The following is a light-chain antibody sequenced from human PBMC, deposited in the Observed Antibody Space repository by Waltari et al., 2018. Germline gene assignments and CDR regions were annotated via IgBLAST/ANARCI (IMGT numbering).Light chain of an antibody. CDR2: AAS. J-gene: IGKJ1*01. Sequence: DIQMTQSPSSLSASVGDRVTITCRASQSISNYLNWYQQKPGKAPKLLIYAASSLQSGVPSRLSGSGSGTDFTLTISSLQPEDFATYSCQQGYSAPLTFGQVTRVEIK. CDR1: QSISNY. CDR3: QQGYSAPLT. V-gene: IGKV1-39*01.